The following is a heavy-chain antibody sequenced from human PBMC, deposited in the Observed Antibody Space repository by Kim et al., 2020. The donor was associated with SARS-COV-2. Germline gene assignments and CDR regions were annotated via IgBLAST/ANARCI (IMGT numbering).Heavy chain of an antibody. CDR3: VQDTRTSGYSSGWADY. V-gene: IGHV3-9*01. J-gene: IGHJ4*01. CDR2: ISWDSDSI. CDR1: GFTFGDYA. D-gene: IGHD6-19*01. Sequence: GGSLRLSCAASGFTFGDYAMQWVRQVPGKGLEWVSGISWDSDSIGYADSVKGRFTISRDNGKNSLYLQMGSLRTDDTALYFCVQDTRTSGYSSGWADYWG.